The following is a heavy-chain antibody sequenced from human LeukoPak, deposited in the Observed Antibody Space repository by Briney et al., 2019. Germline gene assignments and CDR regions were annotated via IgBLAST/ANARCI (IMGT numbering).Heavy chain of an antibody. J-gene: IGHJ3*01. D-gene: IGHD3-10*01. CDR1: GGSISTSDYY. Sequence: PSETLSLTCIVFGGSISTSDYYWGWIRLAPGTGLEWIGTIYYSGTTYYNPSLKSRVTISVNTSKNQFSLKLTSVSVEDTAVYYCARSPRGSGSSTLLGVAFDVWGHGTKVTVSS. CDR3: ARSPRGSGSSTLLGVAFDV. V-gene: IGHV4-39*01. CDR2: IYYSGTT.